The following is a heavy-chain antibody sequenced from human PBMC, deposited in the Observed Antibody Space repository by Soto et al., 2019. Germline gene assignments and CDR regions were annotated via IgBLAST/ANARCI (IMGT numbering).Heavy chain of an antibody. V-gene: IGHV3-23*01. CDR1: GFTFSSYA. CDR3: VRERSGYSYADS. D-gene: IGHD5-18*01. Sequence: EVQLLDSGGGLVQPGGSLRLSCAASGFTFSSYAMSWVRQAPGKGLGWVSAISGSGANTYYADSVKGRFTISRDNSKNTLYLQMNSLRAEDSAMYYCVRERSGYSYADSWGQGTLVTVSS. J-gene: IGHJ4*02. CDR2: ISGSGANT.